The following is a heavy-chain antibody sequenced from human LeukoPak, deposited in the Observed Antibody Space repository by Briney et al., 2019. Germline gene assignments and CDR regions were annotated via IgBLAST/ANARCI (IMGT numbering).Heavy chain of an antibody. CDR2: ISGSGGST. D-gene: IGHD2-2*01. CDR1: GFTFSSYA. CDR3: AKEIVVVPAANTDY. Sequence: GGSLRLSCAASGFTFSSYAMSWVRQAPGKGLGWVSAISGSGGSTYYADSVKGRFTISRDNSKNTLYLQMNSLRAEDTAVYYCAKEIVVVPAANTDYWGQGTLVTVSS. V-gene: IGHV3-23*01. J-gene: IGHJ4*02.